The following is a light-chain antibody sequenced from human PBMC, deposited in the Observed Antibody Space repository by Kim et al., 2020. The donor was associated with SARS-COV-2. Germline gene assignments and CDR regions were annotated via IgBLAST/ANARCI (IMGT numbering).Light chain of an antibody. V-gene: IGKV1-5*01. CDR3: QQYNSYSPT. CDR2: DAS. CDR1: QSIISW. Sequence: GDRVTITCRASQSIISWLAWYQPKPGKAPKLLIYDASRLERVVPSRFSGGGSGTEFTLTISSLRLDNFATYYCQQYNSYSPTFGQGTKVDI. J-gene: IGKJ1*01.